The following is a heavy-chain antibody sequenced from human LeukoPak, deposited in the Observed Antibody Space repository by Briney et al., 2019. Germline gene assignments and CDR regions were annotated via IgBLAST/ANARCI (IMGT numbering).Heavy chain of an antibody. CDR3: VGQLLRAV. V-gene: IGHV3-7*01. Sequence: GSLRLSCAASGFPFSSYWISWVRQPPGKGLEWVANINEDGSVQDYVDAVKGRFTISRDNAKNSLYLEINSLRVDDTAVYYCVGQLLRAVWGKGTTVTVSS. CDR1: GFPFSSYW. D-gene: IGHD2-2*01. J-gene: IGHJ6*04. CDR2: INEDGSVQ.